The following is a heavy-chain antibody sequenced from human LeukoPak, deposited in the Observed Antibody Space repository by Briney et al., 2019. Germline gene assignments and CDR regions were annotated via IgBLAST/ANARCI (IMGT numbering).Heavy chain of an antibody. CDR3: ARDAPHYYDSSGYQDY. D-gene: IGHD3-22*01. V-gene: IGHV3-53*01. J-gene: IGHJ4*02. Sequence: PGGSLRLSCAASGFTVSSNYMSWVRQAPGKGLEGVSVIYSGGSTYYADSVKGRFTISRDNSKNTLYLQMNSLRAEDTAVYYCARDAPHYYDSSGYQDYWGQGTLVTVSS. CDR1: GFTVSSNY. CDR2: IYSGGST.